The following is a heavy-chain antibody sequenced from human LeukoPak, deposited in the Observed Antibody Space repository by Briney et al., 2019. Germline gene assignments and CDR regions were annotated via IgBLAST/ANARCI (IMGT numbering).Heavy chain of an antibody. V-gene: IGHV3-30*03. Sequence: GGSLRLSCAASGFTFSSYWMSWVRQAPGKGLEWVAAMSKDGSKEYYADSVKGRFTISRDNSKSTLDLQMNSLRAEDTAVYYCAREAKGLSIDYWGQGTLVTVSS. CDR3: AREAKGLSIDY. CDR1: GFTFSSYW. CDR2: MSKDGSKE. J-gene: IGHJ4*02.